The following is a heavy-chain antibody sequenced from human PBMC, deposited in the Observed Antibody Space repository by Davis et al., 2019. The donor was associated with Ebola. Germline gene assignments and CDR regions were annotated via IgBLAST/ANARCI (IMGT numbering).Heavy chain of an antibody. D-gene: IGHD5-24*01. CDR1: GFTFSAYG. Sequence: PGGSLRLSCAASGFTFSAYGMHWVRQAPGKGLEWVAFIRYDRTNIYYADSVKGRFTISRDKSKNTLYLEMNSLRIDDTAVYYCVKDLLEKATISNYYGMDVWGQGTTVTVSS. J-gene: IGHJ6*02. CDR3: VKDLLEKATISNYYGMDV. V-gene: IGHV3-30*02. CDR2: IRYDRTNI.